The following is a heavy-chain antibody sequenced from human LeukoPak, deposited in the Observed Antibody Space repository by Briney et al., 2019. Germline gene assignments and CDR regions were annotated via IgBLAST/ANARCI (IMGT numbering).Heavy chain of an antibody. D-gene: IGHD3-22*01. J-gene: IGHJ3*02. V-gene: IGHV4-59*01. CDR2: IYYSGST. CDR3: VRGNYDSRGYSNAFDI. Sequence: PSETLSLTCTVSGASISSSYWSWIRQPPRKGLEWIGYIYYSGSTNSNPSLKSRVTITADTSKNQFSLKLSSVTAADTAVYYCVRGNYDSRGYSNAFDIWGQGAMVTVS. CDR1: GASISSSY.